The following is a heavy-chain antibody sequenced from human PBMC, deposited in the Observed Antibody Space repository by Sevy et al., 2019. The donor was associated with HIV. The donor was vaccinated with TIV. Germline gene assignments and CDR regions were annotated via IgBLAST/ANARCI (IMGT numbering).Heavy chain of an antibody. CDR1: RFTFSTYA. CDR3: AKEAPGYNYDTSGSFDY. Sequence: GGSLRLSCAASRFTFSTYAMSWVRQAPGKGLEWVSAITGSGGTTYHVDSVRGRFNISRDNSKSTLFLQMNSLTAEDTAVYYCAKEAPGYNYDTSGSFDYWGQGILVTVSS. CDR2: ITGSGGTT. V-gene: IGHV3-23*01. D-gene: IGHD3-22*01. J-gene: IGHJ4*02.